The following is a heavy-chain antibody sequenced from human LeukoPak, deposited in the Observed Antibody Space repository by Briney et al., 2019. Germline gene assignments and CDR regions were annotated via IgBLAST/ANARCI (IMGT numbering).Heavy chain of an antibody. CDR1: ACTFSTYA. CDR3: ARGGTAVMVRVAY. Sequence: GGSLRLSCAASACTFSTYAMSWVRQAPGKGLEWVSSISSSSSYIYYADSVKGRFTISRDNAKNSLYLQMNSLRAEDTAVYYCARGGTAVMVRVAYWGQGTLVTVSS. V-gene: IGHV3-21*01. J-gene: IGHJ4*02. CDR2: ISSSSSYI. D-gene: IGHD5-18*01.